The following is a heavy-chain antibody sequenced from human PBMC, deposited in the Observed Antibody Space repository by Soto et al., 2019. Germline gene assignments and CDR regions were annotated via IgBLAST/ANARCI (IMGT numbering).Heavy chain of an antibody. CDR2: IYYSGST. Sequence: PSETLSLTCTVSGGSISSGDYYWSWIRQPPGKGLEWIGYIYYSGSTYYNPSLKSRVTISVDTSKNQFSLKLSSVTAADTAVYYWARESRRWYGSIWDYWARGPLVTFSS. CDR1: GGSISSGDYY. CDR3: ARESRRWYGSIWDY. V-gene: IGHV4-30-4*01. D-gene: IGHD6-13*01. J-gene: IGHJ4*02.